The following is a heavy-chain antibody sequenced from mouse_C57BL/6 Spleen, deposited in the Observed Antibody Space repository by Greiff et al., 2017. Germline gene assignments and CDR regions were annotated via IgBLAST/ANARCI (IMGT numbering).Heavy chain of an antibody. CDR3: ATITTVVPFDY. CDR1: GYAFSSYW. CDR2: IYPGDGDT. D-gene: IGHD1-1*01. Sequence: VQLQQSGAELVKPGASVKISCKASGYAFSSYWMNWVKQRPGKGLEWIGQIYPGDGDTNYNGKFKGKATLTTDKSSSTAYMQLSRLPSEDSAVYFCATITTVVPFDYWGQGTTLTVSS. J-gene: IGHJ2*01. V-gene: IGHV1-80*01.